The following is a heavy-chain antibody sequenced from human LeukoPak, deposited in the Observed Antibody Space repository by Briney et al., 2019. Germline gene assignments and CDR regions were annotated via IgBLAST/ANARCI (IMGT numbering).Heavy chain of an antibody. D-gene: IGHD3-10*01. J-gene: IGHJ3*02. V-gene: IGHV4-34*01. Sequence: SETLSLTCAVNGGSFRGYYWSWIRQPPGKGLEWIGEINHSGSTNYNPSLKSRVTISVDTSKNQFSLKLSSVTAADTAVYYCAREGRITMVRGPRRAFDIWGQGTMVTVSS. CDR3: AREGRITMVRGPRRAFDI. CDR1: GGSFRGYY. CDR2: INHSGST.